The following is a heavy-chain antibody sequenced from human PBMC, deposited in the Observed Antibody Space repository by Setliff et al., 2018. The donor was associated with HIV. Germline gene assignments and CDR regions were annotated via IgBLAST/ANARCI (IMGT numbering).Heavy chain of an antibody. V-gene: IGHV3-23*01. CDR2: ISGSGGTT. CDR1: GFTFSSYT. D-gene: IGHD6-19*01. CDR3: GKDQGITVGAAVYYYFYAMDV. Sequence: PGGSLRLSCVVSGFTFSSYTMSWVRQAPGKGLEWVSAISGSGGTTYYAESVKGRFTISRDDSKNTLYLQMNSLRAEDTAVYYCGKDQGITVGAAVYYYFYAMDVWGQGTSVTVSS. J-gene: IGHJ6*02.